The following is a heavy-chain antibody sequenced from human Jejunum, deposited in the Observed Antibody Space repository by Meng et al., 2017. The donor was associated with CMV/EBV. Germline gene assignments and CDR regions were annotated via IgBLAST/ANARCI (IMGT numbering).Heavy chain of an antibody. CDR1: GFSFPDAW. CDR3: TTGRAH. Sequence: EGQVVESGGGLIKPWGSLRLSCAASGFSFPDAWMSWVRQAPGKGLEWVGRIKAKSDGGTTEYPAPVKGRFTISRDDSKNTLFLQMNSLKTEDTAVYYCTTGRAHWGQGTLVTVSS. CDR2: IKAKSDGGTT. J-gene: IGHJ4*02. V-gene: IGHV3-15*01.